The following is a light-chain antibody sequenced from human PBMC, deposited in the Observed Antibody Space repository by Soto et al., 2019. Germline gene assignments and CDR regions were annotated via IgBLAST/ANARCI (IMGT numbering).Light chain of an antibody. J-gene: IGLJ7*01. CDR1: SSDVGAYDF. CDR2: DVT. CDR3: SSYTTRSALV. Sequence: QSALTQPASVSGSPGQSITISCTGTSSDVGAYDFVSWYQHSPGKAPKLVTFDVTHRPPGISDRFSGSKSANTASLTISGLQAADEAFYYCSSYTTRSALVFGGGTQLTVL. V-gene: IGLV2-14*01.